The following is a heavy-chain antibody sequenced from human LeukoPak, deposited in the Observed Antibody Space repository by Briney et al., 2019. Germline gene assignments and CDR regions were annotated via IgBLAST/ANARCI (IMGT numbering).Heavy chain of an antibody. Sequence: GGSLRLSCAASAFTFSSYSMNWVRQAPGKGLEWVSSISSSGSYIHYADSVKGRFTISRDNAKNSLYLQMNSLRAEDTAVYYCARDPSSGWYLKGWFDPWGQGTLVTVSS. J-gene: IGHJ5*02. CDR1: AFTFSSYS. CDR3: ARDPSSGWYLKGWFDP. CDR2: ISSSGSYI. D-gene: IGHD6-19*01. V-gene: IGHV3-21*01.